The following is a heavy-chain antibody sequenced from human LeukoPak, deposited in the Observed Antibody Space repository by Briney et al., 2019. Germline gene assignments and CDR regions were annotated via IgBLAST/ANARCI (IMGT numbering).Heavy chain of an antibody. CDR2: ISSSGSTI. Sequence: GGSLRLSCAASGFTFSSYEMNWVRQAPGKGLEWVSYISSSGSTIYYADSVKGRFTISRDNAKNSLYLQMDSLRAEDTAVYYCARYTYDSSGYDGEGYYYYYMDVWGKGTTVTISS. CDR3: ARYTYDSSGYDGEGYYYYYMDV. D-gene: IGHD3-22*01. V-gene: IGHV3-48*03. J-gene: IGHJ6*03. CDR1: GFTFSSYE.